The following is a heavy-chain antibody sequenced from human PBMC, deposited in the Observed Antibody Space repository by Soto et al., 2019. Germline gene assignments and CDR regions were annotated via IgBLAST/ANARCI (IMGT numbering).Heavy chain of an antibody. CDR2: INPSGGST. J-gene: IGHJ4*02. CDR1: GYTFTSYY. Sequence: ASVKVSCKASGYTFTSYYMHWVRQAPGQGLEWMGIINPSGGSTSYAQKFQGRVTMTRDTSTSTVYMELSSLRSEDTAVYYCARDHVVVSCPEPYSSGRHLVDYWGQGTLVPVSS. D-gene: IGHD6-19*01. V-gene: IGHV1-46*01. CDR3: ARDHVVVSCPEPYSSGRHLVDY.